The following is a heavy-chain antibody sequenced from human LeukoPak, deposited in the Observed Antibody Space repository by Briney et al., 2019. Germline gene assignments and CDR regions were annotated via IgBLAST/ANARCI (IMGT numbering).Heavy chain of an antibody. CDR1: KFTFSSYW. D-gene: IGHD6-13*01. CDR3: ARGGYTSSWYISRDY. Sequence: PGGSLRLSCAASKFTFSSYWVTWVRQAPGKGLEWVANIKEDGSEKYYVDSVKGRFTISRDNAKNSLFLQMNSLRVEDTAVYYCARGGYTSSWYISRDYWGQGTLVTVSS. CDR2: IKEDGSEK. J-gene: IGHJ4*02. V-gene: IGHV3-7*01.